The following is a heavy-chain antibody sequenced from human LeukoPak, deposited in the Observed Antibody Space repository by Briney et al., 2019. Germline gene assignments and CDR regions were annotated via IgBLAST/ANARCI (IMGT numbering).Heavy chain of an antibody. D-gene: IGHD1-26*01. V-gene: IGHV4-59*04. CDR2: VYHGGNT. Sequence: SETLSLTCTVSGGSISSYYWGWIRQPPGKGLEFIGSVYHGGNTYYKASLKSRVTISLDTSKNQFSLRLSSVTAADTAVYYCARSYSGSFLYWGQGSLVTVSS. CDR3: ARSYSGSFLY. CDR1: GGSISSYY. J-gene: IGHJ1*01.